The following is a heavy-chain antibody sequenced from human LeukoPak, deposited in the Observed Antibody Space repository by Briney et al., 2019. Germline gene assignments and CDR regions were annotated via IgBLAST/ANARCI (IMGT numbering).Heavy chain of an antibody. D-gene: IGHD3-3*01. CDR1: GVSISDYY. CDR3: ARVSISLFGVVTAHFDS. V-gene: IGHV4-4*07. Sequence: PSETLSLTCTVSGVSISDYYWSWIRQPAGKGLEWIGRIYTSGSTNYNPSLKSRVTMSVDTSKNQFSLNLRSVTTADTAVYYCARVSISLFGVVTAHFDSWGQGTLVAVSS. CDR2: IYTSGST. J-gene: IGHJ4*02.